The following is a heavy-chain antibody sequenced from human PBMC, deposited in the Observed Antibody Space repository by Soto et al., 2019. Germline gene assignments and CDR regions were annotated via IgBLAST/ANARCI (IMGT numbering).Heavy chain of an antibody. CDR2: MYYSGST. CDR1: GGSIRSGGYY. CDR3: ARYVDTATYMDV. J-gene: IGHJ6*03. Sequence: PSEPLSLTCTVSGGSIRSGGYYWSWIRQHPGKGLEWIGYMYYSGSTYYNPSLKSRVTISVDTSKNQFSLKLSSVTAADTAVYYCARYVDTATYMDVWGKGTTVTVSS. V-gene: IGHV4-31*03. D-gene: IGHD5-18*01.